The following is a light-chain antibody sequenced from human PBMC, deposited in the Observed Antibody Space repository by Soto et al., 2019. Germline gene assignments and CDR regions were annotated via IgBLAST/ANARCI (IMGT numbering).Light chain of an antibody. Sequence: QLTQSPSSLSASVGDRVTITCRASQGISSYLAWYQQKPGKAPKLLIYAASTLQSGVPSRFSGSGSGTEFTLTISSLQPEDFATYYCLQHNTYPRTFGQGTKVDIK. CDR1: QGISSY. CDR2: AAS. CDR3: LQHNTYPRT. V-gene: IGKV1-9*01. J-gene: IGKJ1*01.